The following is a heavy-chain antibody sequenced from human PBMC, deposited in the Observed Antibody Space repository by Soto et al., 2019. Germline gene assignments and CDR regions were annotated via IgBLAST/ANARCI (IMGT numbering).Heavy chain of an antibody. D-gene: IGHD3-16*02. Sequence: GGSLRLSCAASGFTFSSYAMSWVRQAPGKGLEWVSAISGSGGSTYYADSVKGRFTISRDNSKNTLYLQMNSLRAEDTAVYYCASSPYDYIWGSYRYNPFDYWGQGTLVTVSS. CDR1: GFTFSSYA. CDR3: ASSPYDYIWGSYRYNPFDY. CDR2: ISGSGGST. J-gene: IGHJ4*02. V-gene: IGHV3-23*01.